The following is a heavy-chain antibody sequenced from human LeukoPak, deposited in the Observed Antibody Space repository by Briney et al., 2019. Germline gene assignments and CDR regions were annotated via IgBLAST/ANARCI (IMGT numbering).Heavy chain of an antibody. CDR3: ARYYSNQYYFDY. J-gene: IGHJ4*02. Sequence: GASVKVSCKASGYTFTSYGISWVRQAPGQGLEWMGWISAYNGNTSYAQKFQGRVTMTRDTSTSTVYMELSSLRFEDTAVYYCARYYSNQYYFDYWGQGTLVTVSS. V-gene: IGHV1-18*01. D-gene: IGHD4-11*01. CDR1: GYTFTSYG. CDR2: ISAYNGNT.